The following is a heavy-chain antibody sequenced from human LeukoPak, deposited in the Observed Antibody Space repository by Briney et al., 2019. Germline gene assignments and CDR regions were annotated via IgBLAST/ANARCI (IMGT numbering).Heavy chain of an antibody. D-gene: IGHD3-22*01. CDR2: IDSDGNIT. V-gene: IGHV3-74*01. J-gene: IGHJ4*02. CDR3: ERISYDSSGYYDY. Sequence: GGSLRLSCAASGFTFSSYYIHWVRQAPGKGLVWVSRIDSDGNITTYADSVKGRFTISRDNAKNTLYLQMNSLRAEDTAVYYCERISYDSSGYYDYWGQGTLVTVSS. CDR1: GFTFSSYY.